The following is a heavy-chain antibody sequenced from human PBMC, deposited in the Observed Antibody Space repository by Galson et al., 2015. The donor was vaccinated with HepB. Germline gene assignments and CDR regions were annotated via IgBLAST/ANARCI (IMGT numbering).Heavy chain of an antibody. Sequence: SLRLSCAASGFTFSSYAMHWVRQAPGKGLEWVAVISYDGSNKYYADSVKGRFTISRDNSKNTLHLQMNSLRAEDTAVYYCARGAYYLATLGWFDPWGQGTLVTVSS. CDR2: ISYDGSNK. V-gene: IGHV3-30-3*01. D-gene: IGHD3-22*01. J-gene: IGHJ5*02. CDR3: ARGAYYLATLGWFDP. CDR1: GFTFSSYA.